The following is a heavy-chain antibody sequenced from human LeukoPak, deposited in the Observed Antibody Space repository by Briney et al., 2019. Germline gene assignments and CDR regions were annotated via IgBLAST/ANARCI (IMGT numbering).Heavy chain of an antibody. J-gene: IGHJ3*02. CDR1: GFTFSLYA. D-gene: IGHD6-13*01. Sequence: PGESLRLSCAVSGFTFSLYAMSWVRQAPGKGLEWVSSVSGSVRPGGSGPYYADSVKGRFTASRDNSRSTLYLQLTSLRGEDTAFSYCERLDRHSSSWFHGAFEIWGQGTMVTVSS. CDR3: ERLDRHSSSWFHGAFEI. V-gene: IGHV3-23*01. CDR2: VSGSVRPGGSGP.